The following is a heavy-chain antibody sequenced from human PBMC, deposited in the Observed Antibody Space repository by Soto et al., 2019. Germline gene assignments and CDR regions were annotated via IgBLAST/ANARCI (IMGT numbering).Heavy chain of an antibody. V-gene: IGHV1-18*01. J-gene: IGHJ4*02. CDR1: GYAFTTYG. CDR3: ARVRYGDH. Sequence: QVHLVQSGAEVKKPGASVKVSCKGSGYAFTTYGITWVRQAPGQGLEWMGWISAHNGNTNYAQKLQGTVTVTRDTSTSTASLELTTLRSADTAVYYCARVRYGDHWGPGALVTVSS. D-gene: IGHD1-1*01. CDR2: ISAHNGNT.